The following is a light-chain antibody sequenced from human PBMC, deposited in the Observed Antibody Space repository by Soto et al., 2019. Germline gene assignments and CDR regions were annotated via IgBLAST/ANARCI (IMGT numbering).Light chain of an antibody. CDR3: QQYGSLPIT. V-gene: IGKV3-20*01. Sequence: EIVFTQSPATLSLSPGERATLSCRASQSVSRTYLGWYQQQPGQPPRLIISGTSNRETGTPDRVSGRGAGTDFTLTISRLEPEDVEVDSCQQYGSLPITFSQGTRLEIK. CDR1: QSVSRTY. CDR2: GTS. J-gene: IGKJ5*01.